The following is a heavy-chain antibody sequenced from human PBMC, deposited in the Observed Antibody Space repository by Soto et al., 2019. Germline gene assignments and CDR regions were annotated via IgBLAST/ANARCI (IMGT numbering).Heavy chain of an antibody. Sequence: QVLLLQSGSEVKKPGSSVKVSCKASGDAFQSYAIHWMRQAPGQGLEYMGRIIPSYDRTKYAQKFQGRLTVTADMYTSTVYMELSSLRSEDTGVYYCARDPTNDYGDDTFDYWGQGTKVIVSS. V-gene: IGHV1-69*06. CDR1: GDAFQSYA. CDR2: IIPSYDRT. D-gene: IGHD4-17*01. CDR3: ARDPTNDYGDDTFDY. J-gene: IGHJ4*02.